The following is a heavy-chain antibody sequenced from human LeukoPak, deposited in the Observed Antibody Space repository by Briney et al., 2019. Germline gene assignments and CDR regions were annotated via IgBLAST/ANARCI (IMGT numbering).Heavy chain of an antibody. CDR3: AKDQLAGLSRPYVFDI. D-gene: IGHD1-1*01. CDR1: GFTFSTYA. J-gene: IGHJ3*02. V-gene: IGHV3-30*18. CDR2: ISYDGSNK. Sequence: GGSLRLSCAASGFTFSTYAMHWVRQAPGKGLEWVAVISYDGSNKYFADSVKGRFAISRDNSKNTLYLQMSSLRPEDTAVYYCAKDQLAGLSRPYVFDIWGQGTMVTVSS.